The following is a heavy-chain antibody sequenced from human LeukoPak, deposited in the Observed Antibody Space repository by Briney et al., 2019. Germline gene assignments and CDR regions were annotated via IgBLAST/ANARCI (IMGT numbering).Heavy chain of an antibody. CDR1: GFTFSTYV. J-gene: IGHJ4*02. CDR2: FSGNGGST. D-gene: IGHD1-1*01. CDR3: AKWNWRYFDY. V-gene: IGHV3-23*01. Sequence: GGSRRLSCAAYGFTFSTYVMSWDRQAPGKGLEGASAFSGNGGSTYYADSVKGRFTSSRDNSKNRLYLQMNSLGADDTSGYYCAKWNWRYFDYWGQGTLVTVSS.